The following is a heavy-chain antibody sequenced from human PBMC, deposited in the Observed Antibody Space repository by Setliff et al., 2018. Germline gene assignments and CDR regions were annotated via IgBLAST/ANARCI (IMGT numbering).Heavy chain of an antibody. D-gene: IGHD3-3*01. V-gene: IGHV3-21*01. CDR1: GFTVSSNY. J-gene: IGHJ3*02. CDR3: ARDTYTIFGVVPSEAHAFDI. CDR2: ISSSSSYI. Sequence: GSLRLSCAASGFTVSSNYMNWVRQAPGKGLEWVSSISSSSSYIYYADSVKGRFTISRDNAKNSLYLQMNSLRAEDTAVYYCARDTYTIFGVVPSEAHAFDIWGQGTMVTVSS.